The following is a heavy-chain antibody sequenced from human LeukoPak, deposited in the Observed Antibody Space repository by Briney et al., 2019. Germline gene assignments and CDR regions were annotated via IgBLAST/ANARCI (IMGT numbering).Heavy chain of an antibody. Sequence: ASETLSLTCTVSGYSISSGYYWGWIRQPPGKGLEWIGSIYHSGSTYYNPSLKSRVTISVDTSKNQFSLKLSSVTAADTAVYYCARESRQQLVRDYWGQGTLVTVSS. CDR3: ARESRQQLVRDY. D-gene: IGHD6-13*01. CDR1: GYSISSGYY. V-gene: IGHV4-38-2*02. CDR2: IYHSGST. J-gene: IGHJ4*02.